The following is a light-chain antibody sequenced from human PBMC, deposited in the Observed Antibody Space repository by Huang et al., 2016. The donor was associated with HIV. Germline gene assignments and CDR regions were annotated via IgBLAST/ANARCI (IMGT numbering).Light chain of an antibody. CDR2: GAS. Sequence: EIVMTQSQATLSVSPGERATLSCRASQSVSSNLAWYQQKPGQAPRLLIDGASTRATGIPARFSGSGSGTEFTLTISSLQSEDFAVYYCQQYNNWPPYTFGQGTKLEIK. CDR1: QSVSSN. V-gene: IGKV3-15*01. CDR3: QQYNNWPPYT. J-gene: IGKJ2*01.